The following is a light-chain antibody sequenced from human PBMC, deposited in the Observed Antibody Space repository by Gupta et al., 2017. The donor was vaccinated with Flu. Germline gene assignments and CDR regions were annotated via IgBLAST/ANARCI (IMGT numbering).Light chain of an antibody. CDR1: QSVGKS. Sequence: EIVLTQSPATLSLSPGERATLSCRASQSVGKSLDWYQQKPGQAPRLIISDASYRATGIPARFSGSGSGTDFTLTISSLEPEDFATYYCQQRANWPPLTFGGGTKVEI. CDR2: DAS. CDR3: QQRANWPPLT. J-gene: IGKJ4*01. V-gene: IGKV3-11*01.